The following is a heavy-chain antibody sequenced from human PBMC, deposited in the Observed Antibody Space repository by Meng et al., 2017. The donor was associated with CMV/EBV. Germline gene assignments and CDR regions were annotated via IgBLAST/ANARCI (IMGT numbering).Heavy chain of an antibody. V-gene: IGHV1-2*02. CDR2: INPNSGGT. CDR1: GYTFTGYY. D-gene: IGHD3-3*01. CDR3: AREGYDFWSGYQYPASGMDV. Sequence: ASVKVSCKASGYTFTGYYMHWVRQAPGQGLEWMGWINPNSGGTNYAQKFQGRVTMTRDTSISTAYMELSRPRSDDTAVYYCAREGYDFWSGYQYPASGMDVWGQGTTVTVSS. J-gene: IGHJ6*02.